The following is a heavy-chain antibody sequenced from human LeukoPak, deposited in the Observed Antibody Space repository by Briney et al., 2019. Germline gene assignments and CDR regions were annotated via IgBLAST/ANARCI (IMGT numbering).Heavy chain of an antibody. CDR1: GFAFDKCA. CDR3: AKDGGRRDDY. V-gene: IGHV3-23*01. Sequence: WGSLRLSGAASGFAFDKCAMKWIRQSPGKGLEWVSEIGASGGGPQYADSVKGRFTISRDNSKNTLYLQMNSLRAEDTAIYYCAKDGGRRDDYWGQGTLVTVSS. D-gene: IGHD1-26*01. CDR2: IGASGGGP. J-gene: IGHJ4*02.